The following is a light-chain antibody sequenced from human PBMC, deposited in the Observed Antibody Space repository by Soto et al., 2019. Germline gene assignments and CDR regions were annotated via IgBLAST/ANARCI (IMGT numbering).Light chain of an antibody. V-gene: IGLV2-8*01. Sequence: QSALTQPPSASGSPGQSVTISCTGTSSDVGHYDYVSWYQQQPGKAPKLMIYEVSKRPSGVPDRFSGSKFGYTASLTVSGLQAEDEADYDCSSYGGSNNLVFGGGTKLTVL. J-gene: IGLJ2*01. CDR2: EVS. CDR1: SSDVGHYDY. CDR3: SSYGGSNNLV.